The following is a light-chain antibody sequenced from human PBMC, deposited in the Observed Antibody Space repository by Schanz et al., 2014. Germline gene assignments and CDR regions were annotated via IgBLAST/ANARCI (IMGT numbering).Light chain of an antibody. CDR2: DAS. Sequence: DIQMTQFPSSLSASVGARVTFTCRASQSISFYLNWYQQKPGKAPKVLISDASSLESGVPSRFSGSGSGKEFTLTISSLQPDDFATYYCQQYSSYWAFGQGTKVQIK. CDR3: QQYSSYWA. V-gene: IGKV1-5*01. CDR1: QSISFY. J-gene: IGKJ1*01.